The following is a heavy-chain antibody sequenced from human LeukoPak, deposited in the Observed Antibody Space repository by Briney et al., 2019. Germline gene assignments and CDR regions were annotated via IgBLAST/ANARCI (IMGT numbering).Heavy chain of an antibody. CDR2: IKEDGSDK. V-gene: IGHV3-7*04. D-gene: IGHD3-22*01. Sequence: GGSLRLSCVVSGFTFSSYWMSWVRQAPGKGLEWVANIKEDGSDKYYVDSVKGRFTISRDNAKNSLYLQMNSLRAEDTAVYYCARDRDSSGYYGYYFDYLGQGTLVTVSS. J-gene: IGHJ4*02. CDR3: ARDRDSSGYYGYYFDY. CDR1: GFTFSSYW.